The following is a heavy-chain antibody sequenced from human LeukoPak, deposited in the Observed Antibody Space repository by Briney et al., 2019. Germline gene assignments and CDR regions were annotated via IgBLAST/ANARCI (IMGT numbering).Heavy chain of an antibody. V-gene: IGHV4-30-4*08. CDR1: SGSITSGGYY. Sequence: PSETLSLTCTVSSGSITSGGYYWNWIRQHPGKGLEWIGYIYYGGSTYYNPSLKSRVTMSADTSKNQLSLKLSSVTAADTAVYYCARPYYYDSRIDPWGQGILVTVSS. CDR2: IYYGGST. CDR3: ARPYYYDSRIDP. J-gene: IGHJ5*02. D-gene: IGHD3-22*01.